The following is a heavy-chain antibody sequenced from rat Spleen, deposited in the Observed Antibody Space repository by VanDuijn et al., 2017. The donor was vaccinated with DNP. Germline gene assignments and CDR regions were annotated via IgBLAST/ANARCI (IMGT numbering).Heavy chain of an antibody. J-gene: IGHJ1*01. Sequence: EVQLVGSGGGLVQSGRSLKLSCAASGFTFSDYNMAWVRQAPTKGLEWVAYISYAGGSTYHGDSVKGRFTISKDNTKSTLYLQMDSLRSEDTATYYCARQGNNFGYFDFWGPGAMVTVSS. V-gene: IGHV5-7*01. CDR2: ISYAGGST. D-gene: IGHD1-10*01. CDR3: ARQGNNFGYFDF. CDR1: GFTFSDYN.